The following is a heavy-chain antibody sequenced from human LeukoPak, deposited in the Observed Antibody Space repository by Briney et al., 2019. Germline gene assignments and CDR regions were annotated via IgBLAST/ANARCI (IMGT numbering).Heavy chain of an antibody. CDR3: APYRLSIIDS. CDR1: GFTFSSYA. V-gene: IGHV3-23*01. D-gene: IGHD5-12*01. CDR2: ITNSGGST. Sequence: PGGSLRLSCAASGFTFSSYAMCWVRQAPGKGLEWVSSITNSGGSTYYVDSVKGRFTISRDNSKNVLYLQMNSLRAEETAVYYCAPYRLSIIDSWGQGTLVTVSS. J-gene: IGHJ4*02.